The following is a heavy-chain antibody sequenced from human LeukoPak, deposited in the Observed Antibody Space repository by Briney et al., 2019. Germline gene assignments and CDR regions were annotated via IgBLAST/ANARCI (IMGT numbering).Heavy chain of an antibody. V-gene: IGHV3-48*01. D-gene: IGHD7-27*01. CDR2: ISSSGSMI. CDR3: ARDPESNWGWDLDY. J-gene: IGHJ4*02. Sequence: GGSLRLSCAASGFTVSSHSMNWVRQVPGKGLEWVSHISSSGSMIWYGESVKGRFTISRDSAKNSLHLQMNSLRAEDTAVYYCARDPESNWGWDLDYWGQGTLVTVSS. CDR1: GFTVSSHS.